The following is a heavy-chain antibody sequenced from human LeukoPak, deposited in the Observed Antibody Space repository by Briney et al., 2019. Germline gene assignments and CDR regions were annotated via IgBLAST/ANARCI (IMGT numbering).Heavy chain of an antibody. CDR3: ARNGHDYGDYAYLDY. CDR1: GFTFSSYE. Sequence: PGGSLRLSCASSGFTFSSYEMNWVRQAPGKGLEWVSDISSSCSTIYYADSVKGRFTISRDNDKNSMYLQMNILRAEDTAVYYCARNGHDYGDYAYLDYWGQGTLVTVSS. V-gene: IGHV3-48*03. J-gene: IGHJ4*02. CDR2: ISSSCSTI. D-gene: IGHD4-17*01.